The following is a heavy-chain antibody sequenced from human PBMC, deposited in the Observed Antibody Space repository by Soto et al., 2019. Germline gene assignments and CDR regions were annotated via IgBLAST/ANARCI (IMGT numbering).Heavy chain of an antibody. CDR1: RYTFTAYY. Sequence: SVKGSCKASRYTFTAYYIHWLRQAPGQGLEWMGWVNPHSGATVFAQKFLSSVTLTTDTSINTAYMELTSLTSDDTALYYCARPPNPWEPYAFHIWGHRTLVTVSS. J-gene: IGHJ3*02. CDR2: VNPHSGAT. D-gene: IGHD1-26*01. CDR3: ARPPNPWEPYAFHI. V-gene: IGHV1-2*04.